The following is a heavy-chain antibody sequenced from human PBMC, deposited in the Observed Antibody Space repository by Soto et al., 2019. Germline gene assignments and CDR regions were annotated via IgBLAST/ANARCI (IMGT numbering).Heavy chain of an antibody. Sequence: GVLRLSCAASGFTFSSYAMCWVRQSPGGGLEWVSAISGSGGNTYYPDSVKGRFTISRDNSESTLYLQMNSLRAEDTALYYCAKVPNSGSYFYFDYWGLGTLVTVSS. D-gene: IGHD1-26*01. CDR2: ISGSGGNT. J-gene: IGHJ4*02. CDR3: AKVPNSGSYFYFDY. CDR1: GFTFSSYA. V-gene: IGHV3-23*01.